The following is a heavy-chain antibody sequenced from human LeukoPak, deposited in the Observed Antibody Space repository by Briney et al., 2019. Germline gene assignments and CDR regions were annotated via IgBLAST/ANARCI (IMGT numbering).Heavy chain of an antibody. CDR2: ISGSGGTA. V-gene: IGHV3-23*01. Sequence: GGSLRLSCAASGCTFSNYAMSWVRQAPGKGLEWVATISGSGGTAYYADSVKGRFTISRDNSKNALYLQMSSLRAEDTAVYYCAKERDYYGWGSYYRGPMFDYWGQGTLVTVTS. CDR3: AKERDYYGWGSYYRGPMFDY. CDR1: GCTFSNYA. J-gene: IGHJ4*02. D-gene: IGHD3-10*01.